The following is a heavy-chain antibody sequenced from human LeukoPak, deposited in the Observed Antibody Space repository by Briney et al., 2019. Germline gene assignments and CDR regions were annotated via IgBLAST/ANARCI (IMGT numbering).Heavy chain of an antibody. CDR3: AREFTVTTGDWYFDL. Sequence: QTGGSLRLSCAASGFTFSSYSMNWVRQAPGKGLEWVSYISSSSSTIYYADSVKGRFTISRDNAKNSLYLQMNSLRAEDTAVYYCAREFTVTTGDWYFDLWGRGTLVTVSS. D-gene: IGHD4-17*01. J-gene: IGHJ2*01. CDR1: GFTFSSYS. V-gene: IGHV3-48*01. CDR2: ISSSSSTI.